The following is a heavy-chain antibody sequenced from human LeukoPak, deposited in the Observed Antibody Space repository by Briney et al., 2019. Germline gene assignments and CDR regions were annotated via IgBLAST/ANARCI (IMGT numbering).Heavy chain of an antibody. J-gene: IGHJ6*03. CDR3: ARGGYYYYYYMDV. CDR1: GFTFSSYG. D-gene: IGHD3-16*01. Sequence: GGSLRLSCAASGFTFSSYGMSWVRQAPGKGLEWVSVIYSGGSTYYADSVKGRFTISRDNSKNTLYLQMNSLRAEDTAVYYCARGGYYYYYYMDVWGKGTTVTISS. V-gene: IGHV3-66*01. CDR2: IYSGGST.